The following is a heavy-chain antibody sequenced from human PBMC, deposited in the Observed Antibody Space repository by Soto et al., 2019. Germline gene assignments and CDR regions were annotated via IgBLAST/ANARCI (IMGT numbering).Heavy chain of an antibody. CDR3: ARDYLEDSSSWYYYYYGMDV. Sequence: ASVKVSCKASGYTFTSYAMHWVRQAPGQRLEWMGWINAGNGNTKYSQKFQGRVTITRDTSASTAYMELSSLRSEDTAVYYCARDYLEDSSSWYYYYYGMDVWGQGTTVTSP. J-gene: IGHJ6*02. CDR2: INAGNGNT. D-gene: IGHD6-13*01. V-gene: IGHV1-3*01. CDR1: GYTFTSYA.